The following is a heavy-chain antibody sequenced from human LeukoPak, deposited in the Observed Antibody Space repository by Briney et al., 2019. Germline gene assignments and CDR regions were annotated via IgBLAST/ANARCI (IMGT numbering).Heavy chain of an antibody. CDR2: IIPIFGTA. CDR1: GGTFSSYA. Sequence: SVKVSCKASGGTFSSYAISWVRQAPGQGLEWMGGIIPIFGTANYAQKFQGRVTITADESTSTAYMELSSLRSEDTAMYYCARHVADGSPFNWFDPWGQGTLVTVSS. V-gene: IGHV1-69*13. J-gene: IGHJ5*02. D-gene: IGHD3-10*01. CDR3: ARHVADGSPFNWFDP.